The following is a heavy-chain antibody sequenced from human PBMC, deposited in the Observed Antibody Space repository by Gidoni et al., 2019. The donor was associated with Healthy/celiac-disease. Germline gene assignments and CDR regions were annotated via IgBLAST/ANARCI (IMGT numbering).Heavy chain of an antibody. D-gene: IGHD4-4*01. CDR3: ARDRDYSTYYYYGMDV. CDR1: GYTFTSYG. Sequence: VQLVQSGAEVKTPASSVKVSCKASGYTFTSYGISWVRQAPGQGLEWMGWTSAYNGNTNYAQKLQGRVTMTTDTSTSTAYMELRSLRSDDTAVYYCARDRDYSTYYYYGMDVWGQGTTVTVSS. J-gene: IGHJ6*02. CDR2: TSAYNGNT. V-gene: IGHV1-18*04.